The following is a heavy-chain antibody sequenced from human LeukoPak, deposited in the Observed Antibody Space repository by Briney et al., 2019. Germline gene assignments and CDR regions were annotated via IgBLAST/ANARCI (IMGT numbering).Heavy chain of an antibody. J-gene: IGHJ4*02. CDR2: IYSGGST. D-gene: IGHD1-26*01. Sequence: GGSLRLSCAASGFTVSSNYMSWVRQAPGKGLEWVSVIYSGGSTYYADSVKGRFTISRDSSKNTLYLQMNSLRAEDTAVYYCARLDSGSLDYWGQGTLVTVSS. V-gene: IGHV3-66*02. CDR1: GFTVSSNY. CDR3: ARLDSGSLDY.